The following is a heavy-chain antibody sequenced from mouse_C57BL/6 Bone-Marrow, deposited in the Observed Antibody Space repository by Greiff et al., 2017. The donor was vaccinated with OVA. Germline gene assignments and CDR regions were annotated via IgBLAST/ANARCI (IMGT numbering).Heavy chain of an antibody. CDR1: GFTFSDYG. CDR3: ARRVGPLWYFDV. Sequence: DVHLVESGGGLVKPGGSLKLSCAASGFTFSDYGMHWVRQAPEKGLEWVAYISSGSSTIYYADTVKGRFTISRDNAKNTLFLQMTSLRSEDTAMYYCARRVGPLWYFDVWGTGTTVTVSS. V-gene: IGHV5-17*01. J-gene: IGHJ1*03. D-gene: IGHD1-1*02. CDR2: ISSGSSTI.